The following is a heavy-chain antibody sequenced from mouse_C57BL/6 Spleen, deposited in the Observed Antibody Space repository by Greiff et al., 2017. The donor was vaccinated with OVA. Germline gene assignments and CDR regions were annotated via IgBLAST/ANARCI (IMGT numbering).Heavy chain of an antibody. J-gene: IGHJ1*03. V-gene: IGHV1-62-3*01. Sequence: QVQLQQPGAELVKPGASVKLSCKASGYTFTSYWMHWVKQRPGRGLEWIGRIDPNSGGTNYNEKFKGKATLTADKSSSTAYMQFSSLTSEDSAIYYCAREAGTEGYFDVWGTGTTVTVSS. CDR1: GYTFTSYW. CDR2: IDPNSGGT. CDR3: AREAGTEGYFDV. D-gene: IGHD4-1*01.